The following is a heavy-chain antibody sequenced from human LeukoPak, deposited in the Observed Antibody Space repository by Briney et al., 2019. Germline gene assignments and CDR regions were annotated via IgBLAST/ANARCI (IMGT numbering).Heavy chain of an antibody. CDR1: GYTFTSYG. J-gene: IGHJ4*02. CDR3: ARDGSPQWELRGGSFDY. Sequence: EASVKVSCKASGYTFTSYGISWVRQAPGQGLEWMGWISAYNGNTNYVQKLQGRVTMTTDTSTSTAYMELRSLRSDDTAVYYCARDGSPQWELRGGSFDYWGQGTLVTVSS. V-gene: IGHV1-18*01. D-gene: IGHD1-26*01. CDR2: ISAYNGNT.